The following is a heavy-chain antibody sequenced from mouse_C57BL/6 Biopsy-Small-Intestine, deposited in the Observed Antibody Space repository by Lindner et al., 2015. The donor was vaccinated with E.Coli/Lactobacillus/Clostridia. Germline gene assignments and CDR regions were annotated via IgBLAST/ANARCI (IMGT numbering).Heavy chain of an antibody. CDR3: STDYYDGRYPSAY. CDR2: IDPENGDT. V-gene: IGHV14-4*01. Sequence: VQLQESGAELVRPGASVKLSCTASGFNIKDDYMHWVRQRPEQGLEWIGWIDPENGDTEYASKFQGKATITADTSSNTAYLQLSSLTSEDTAIYYCSTDYYDGRYPSAYWGQGTLVTVSA. D-gene: IGHD1-1*01. J-gene: IGHJ3*01. CDR1: GFNIKDDY.